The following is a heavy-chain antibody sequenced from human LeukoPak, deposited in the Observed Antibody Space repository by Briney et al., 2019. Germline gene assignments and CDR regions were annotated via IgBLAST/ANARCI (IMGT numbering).Heavy chain of an antibody. V-gene: IGHV3-23*01. CDR2: ISGSGDST. CDR3: ARRSGIAVAGAFDY. Sequence: GGSLSLSRAASGFTLSNYAIGWVRQAPGRGQEWVSGISGSGDSTYYADSVKGRFTISRDNSKNTLYLQMNSLRAEDTAVYYCARRSGIAVAGAFDYWGQGTLVTVSS. D-gene: IGHD6-19*01. CDR1: GFTLSNYA. J-gene: IGHJ4*02.